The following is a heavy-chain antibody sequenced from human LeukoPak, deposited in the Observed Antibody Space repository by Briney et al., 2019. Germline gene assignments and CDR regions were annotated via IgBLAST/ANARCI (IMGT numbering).Heavy chain of an antibody. CDR1: GHTLTELS. J-gene: IGHJ5*02. D-gene: IGHD2-2*02. V-gene: IGHV1-24*01. CDR3: AAGWAVVVPAAINRWFDP. CDR2: FDPEDGET. Sequence: ASVKVSCKVSGHTLTELSMHWVRQAPGKGLEWMGGFDPEDGETIYAQKFQGRVTMTEDTSTDTAYMELSSLRSEDTAVYYCAAGWAVVVPAAINRWFDPWGQGTLVTVSS.